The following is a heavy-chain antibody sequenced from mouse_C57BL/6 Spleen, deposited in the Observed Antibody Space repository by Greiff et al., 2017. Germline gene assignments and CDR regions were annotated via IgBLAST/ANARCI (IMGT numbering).Heavy chain of an antibody. V-gene: IGHV1-82*01. CDR3: ARDYGSSDV. CDR2: IYPGDGDT. D-gene: IGHD1-1*01. J-gene: IGHJ1*03. CDR1: GYAFSSSW. Sequence: VKLQESGPELVKPGASVKISCKASGYAFSSSWMNWVKQRPGKGLEWIGRIYPGDGDTNYNGKFKGKATLTADKSSSTAYMQLSSLTSEDSAVYFCARDYGSSDVWGTGTTVTVSS.